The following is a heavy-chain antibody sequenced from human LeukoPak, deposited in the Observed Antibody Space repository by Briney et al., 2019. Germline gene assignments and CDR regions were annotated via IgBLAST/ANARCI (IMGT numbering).Heavy chain of an antibody. V-gene: IGHV4-59*01. CDR2: THYSGYP. Sequence: PSETLSLTCTLSGGSISSSYWSWIRQPPGKGLEWIAYTHYSGYPNYNPSLKSRVTISIDTSKNQLLLKLTSLTAADTAVYYCARGGLSPFVYWGQGTPVTVSS. CDR3: ARGGLSPFVY. J-gene: IGHJ4*02. CDR1: GGSISSSY.